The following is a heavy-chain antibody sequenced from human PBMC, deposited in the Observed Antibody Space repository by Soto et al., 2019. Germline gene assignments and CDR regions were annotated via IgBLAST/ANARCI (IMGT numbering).Heavy chain of an antibody. CDR1: GGSISSYY. CDR2: IYYSGST. D-gene: IGHD2-2*01. V-gene: IGHV4-59*08. Sequence: SETLSLTCTVSGGSISSYYWSWIRQPPGKGLEWIGYIYYSGSTYYNPSLKSRVTISVDTSKNQFSLKLSSVTAADTAVYYCSRLCIGSVLMPFGDNWFDPWGQGTLVTVSS. J-gene: IGHJ5*02. CDR3: SRLCIGSVLMPFGDNWFDP.